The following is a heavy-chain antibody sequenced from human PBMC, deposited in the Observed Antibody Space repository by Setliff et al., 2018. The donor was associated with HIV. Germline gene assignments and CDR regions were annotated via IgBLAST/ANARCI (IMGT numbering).Heavy chain of an antibody. J-gene: IGHJ4*02. V-gene: IGHV3-21*01. CDR2: ISGSSSYI. Sequence: GGSLRLSCAASGFTFSSYAMSWVRQAPGKGLEWVSAISGSSSYIYYADSVKGRFTISRDNSKNSLYLQMNSLRAEDTGVYYCATQTGFYNSHWYDYWGQGTMVTVSS. CDR3: ATQTGFYNSHWYDY. CDR1: GFTFSSYA. D-gene: IGHD6-13*01.